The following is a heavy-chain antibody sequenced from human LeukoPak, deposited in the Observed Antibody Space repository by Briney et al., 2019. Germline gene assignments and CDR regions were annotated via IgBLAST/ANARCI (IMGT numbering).Heavy chain of an antibody. CDR3: ASRKLGNDY. D-gene: IGHD7-27*01. CDR1: GGSISSTTYY. V-gene: IGHV4-39*07. J-gene: IGHJ4*02. Sequence: SETLSLTCSVSGGSISSTTYYWGWIRQPPGKGLEWIGSISYSGSTYYNPSLKSRVTISVDKSKNQFSLKLSSVTAADTAVYYCASRKLGNDYWGQGTLVTVSS. CDR2: ISYSGST.